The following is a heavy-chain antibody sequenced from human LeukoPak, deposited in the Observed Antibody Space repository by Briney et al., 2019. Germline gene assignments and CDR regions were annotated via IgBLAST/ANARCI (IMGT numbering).Heavy chain of an antibody. CDR2: IYSGGST. CDR3: AREVAASRYASDI. V-gene: IGHV3-66*01. D-gene: IGHD6-6*01. CDR1: GFTVSSSY. Sequence: GGSLRLSCAASGFTVSSSYMSWVRQAPGKGLEWVSVIYSGGSTYYADSVKGRFTISRDNSKNTLYLQMNSLRAEDTAVYYCAREVAASRYASDIWGQGTMVTVSS. J-gene: IGHJ3*02.